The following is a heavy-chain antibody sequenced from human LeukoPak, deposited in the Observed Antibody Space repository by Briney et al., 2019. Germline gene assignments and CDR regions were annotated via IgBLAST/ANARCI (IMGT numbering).Heavy chain of an antibody. V-gene: IGHV1-18*01. Sequence: ASVKVSCKASGYTFTSYGISWVRQAPGQGLEWMGWISAYNGNTNYAQKLQGRVTMTTDTSTSTAYMELRSLRSDDTAVYYCARNGLPYCSGGSCYLYYYGMTSGAKGPRSPSP. D-gene: IGHD2-15*01. CDR1: GYTFTSYG. CDR3: ARNGLPYCSGGSCYLYYYGMTS. J-gene: IGHJ6*02. CDR2: ISAYNGNT.